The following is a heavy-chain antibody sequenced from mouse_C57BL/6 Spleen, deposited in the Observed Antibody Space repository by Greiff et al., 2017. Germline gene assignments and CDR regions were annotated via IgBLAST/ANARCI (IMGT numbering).Heavy chain of an antibody. Sequence: EVQLQQSGPELVKPGASVKMSCKASGYTFTDYNMHWVKQSHGKSLEWIGYINPNNGGTSYNQKFKGKATLTVNKSSSTAYMELRSLTSEDSAVYYCAREGNYHVNYAMDYWGQGTSVTVSS. CDR3: AREGNYHVNYAMDY. D-gene: IGHD2-1*01. CDR2: INPNNGGT. J-gene: IGHJ4*01. V-gene: IGHV1-22*01. CDR1: GYTFTDYN.